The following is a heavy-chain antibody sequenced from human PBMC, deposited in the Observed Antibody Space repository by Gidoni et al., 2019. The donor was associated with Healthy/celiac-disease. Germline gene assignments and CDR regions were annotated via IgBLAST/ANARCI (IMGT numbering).Heavy chain of an antibody. CDR3: ARVTYSSSWPNWFDP. CDR2: IYYSGST. D-gene: IGHD6-13*01. Sequence: QLQLQESGPGLVKPSETLSLTCTVSGGSISSSSYYWGWIRQPPGKGLEWIGSIYYSGSTYYNPSLKSRVTISVDTSKNQFSRKLSSVTAADTAVYYCARVTYSSSWPNWFDPWGQGTLVTVSS. CDR1: GGSISSSSYY. V-gene: IGHV4-39*01. J-gene: IGHJ5*02.